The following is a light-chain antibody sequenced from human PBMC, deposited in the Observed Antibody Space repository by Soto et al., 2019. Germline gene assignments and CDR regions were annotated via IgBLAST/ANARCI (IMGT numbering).Light chain of an antibody. Sequence: QSVLTQPPSVSGAPGQRVTISCTGSSSNIGAGYDVHWYQQLPGTAPKLLIYGSSNRPSEVPDRFSGSKSGTSASLAIIGLQAQDEADYYCQSYDSSLSGYVFGTGTKLTVL. CDR2: GSS. CDR3: QSYDSSLSGYV. J-gene: IGLJ1*01. CDR1: SSNIGAGYD. V-gene: IGLV1-40*01.